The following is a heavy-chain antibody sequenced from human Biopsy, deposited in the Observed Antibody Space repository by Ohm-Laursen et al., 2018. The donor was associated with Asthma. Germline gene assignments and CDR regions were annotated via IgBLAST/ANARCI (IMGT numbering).Heavy chain of an antibody. Sequence: SDTLSLTWAVYGGSFSSNYWSWIRQTPGKGLEWLGATPHRGFTNYNPSLRSRFTLSVDTSKNQFSLRLTSVTAADTAVYYCARGSSSRLSQWELLVSGGKRAHSYYGMDVWGQGTTVTVSS. CDR2: TPHRGFT. CDR1: GGSFSSNY. D-gene: IGHD1-26*01. CDR3: ARGSSSRLSQWELLVSGGKRAHSYYGMDV. J-gene: IGHJ6*02. V-gene: IGHV4-34*01.